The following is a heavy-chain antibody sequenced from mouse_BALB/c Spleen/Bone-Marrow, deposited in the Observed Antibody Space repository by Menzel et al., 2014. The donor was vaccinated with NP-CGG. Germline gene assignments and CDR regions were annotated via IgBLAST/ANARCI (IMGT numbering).Heavy chain of an antibody. D-gene: IGHD1-1*01. CDR3: AESYYGSAFDY. CDR2: INRYGGST. J-gene: IGHJ2*01. V-gene: IGHV5-6-2*01. CDR1: GFTFSSYY. Sequence: VHLVESGGGLVKLGASLKLSCAASGFTFSSYYMSWVRQTPEKRLELVAAINRYGGSTYYPDTVKGRFTISRDNAKNTLYLQMNSLKSEDTALDYCAESYYGSAFDYWGQGTTLTVSS.